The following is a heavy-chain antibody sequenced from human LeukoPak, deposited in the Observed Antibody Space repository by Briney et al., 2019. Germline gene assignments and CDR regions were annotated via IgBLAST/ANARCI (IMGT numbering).Heavy chain of an antibody. J-gene: IGHJ4*02. CDR2: ISRSDGST. CDR1: GFIFSSYA. D-gene: IGHD3-9*01. Sequence: GGSLTLSCAASGFIFSSYAMSWVRQTPGKGLEWVSAISRSDGSTYYADSVKGRFTISRDNSKNTLFLQMNSLEVEDTAVYYCAKGRERSDWYNFDYWGQGTLVTVSS. CDR3: AKGRERSDWYNFDY. V-gene: IGHV3-23*01.